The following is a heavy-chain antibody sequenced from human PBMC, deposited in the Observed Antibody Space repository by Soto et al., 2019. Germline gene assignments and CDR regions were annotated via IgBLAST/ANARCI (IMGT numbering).Heavy chain of an antibody. CDR2: ISYDGSDK. D-gene: IGHD3-16*02. CDR1: GFTFSSYA. Sequence: QVQLVESGGGEVQPGRSLRLSCAASGFTFSSYAMHWVRQAPGKGLEWVAVISYDGSDKYYADSVKGRLTISRDNSKNTLNLQMNSMRADDTAVYYCAKALGELSPESYDYWGQGTLITVSS. J-gene: IGHJ4*02. CDR3: AKALGELSPESYDY. V-gene: IGHV3-30*18.